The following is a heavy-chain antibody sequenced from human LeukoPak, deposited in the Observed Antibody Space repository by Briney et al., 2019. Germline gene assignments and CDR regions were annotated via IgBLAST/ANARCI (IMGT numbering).Heavy chain of an antibody. CDR1: GGSISSSSYY. CDR2: IYYSGST. D-gene: IGHD2-15*01. V-gene: IGHV4-39*01. CDR3: ARRRAATTYYYYYYVDV. J-gene: IGHJ6*03. Sequence: PSETLSLTCTVSGGSISSSSYYWGWIRQPPGKGLEWIGSIYYSGSTYYNPSLKSRVTISVDTSKNQFSLKLSSVTAADTAVYYCARRRAATTYYYYYYVDVWGKGTTVTVSS.